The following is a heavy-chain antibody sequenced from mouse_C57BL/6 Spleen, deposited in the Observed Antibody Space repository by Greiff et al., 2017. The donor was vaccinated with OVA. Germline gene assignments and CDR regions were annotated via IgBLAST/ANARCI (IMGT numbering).Heavy chain of an antibody. CDR1: GYTFTSYW. CDR2: IHPNSGST. J-gene: IGHJ1*03. CDR3: ARDGRYWYFDV. Sequence: QVQLQQPGAELVKPGASVKLSCKASGYTFTSYWMHWVKQRPGQGLEWIGMIHPNSGSTNYNEKFKSKATLTVDKSSSTADMQLSSLTSEDSAVYYCARDGRYWYFDVWGTGTTVTVSS. V-gene: IGHV1-64*01. D-gene: IGHD2-3*01.